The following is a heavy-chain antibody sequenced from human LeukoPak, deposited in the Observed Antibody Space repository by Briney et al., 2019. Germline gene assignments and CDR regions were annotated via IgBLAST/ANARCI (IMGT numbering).Heavy chain of an antibody. V-gene: IGHV4-39*07. CDR1: GGSISSSSYY. J-gene: IGHJ5*02. CDR2: IYYSGST. Sequence: SETLSLTCTVSGGSISSSSYYWGWIRQPPGKGLEWIGSIYYSGSTYYNPSLKSRVTISVDTPKNQFSLKLSSVTAADTAVYYCARGDSITNWFDPWGQGTLVTVSS. D-gene: IGHD3-22*01. CDR3: ARGDSITNWFDP.